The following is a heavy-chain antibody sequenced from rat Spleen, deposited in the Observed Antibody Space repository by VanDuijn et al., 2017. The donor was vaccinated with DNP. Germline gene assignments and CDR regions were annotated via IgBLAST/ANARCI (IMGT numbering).Heavy chain of an antibody. D-gene: IGHD1-12*02. Sequence: EVQLVESGGGLVQPGRSLKLSCAASGFTFSAYYMAWVRQAPAKGLEWVAYIGSAAYAPYYGDSVKGRFTISRDNAKSTLYLQMDSLRSEDTATYYCARHEDYDGTYYYYAMDAWGQGTSVTVSS. CDR2: IGSAAYAP. V-gene: IGHV5-22*01. CDR3: ARHEDYDGTYYYYAMDA. J-gene: IGHJ4*01. CDR1: GFTFSAYY.